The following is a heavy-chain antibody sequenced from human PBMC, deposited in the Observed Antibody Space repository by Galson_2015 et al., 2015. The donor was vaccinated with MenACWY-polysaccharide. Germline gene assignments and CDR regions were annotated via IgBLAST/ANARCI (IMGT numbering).Heavy chain of an antibody. D-gene: IGHD5-24*01. CDR3: AKVTEMASSWRPFDV. V-gene: IGHV3-23*01. Sequence: LRLSCAASGFTFGRYAMGWVRQAPGQGLEWVSSIGGSGLTTFYAESVKGRFTISRDNAQNILSLQMNSLRADDTARYFCAKVTEMASSWRPFDVWVQGTMVTVSS. CDR2: IGGSGLTT. CDR1: GFTFGRYA. J-gene: IGHJ3*01.